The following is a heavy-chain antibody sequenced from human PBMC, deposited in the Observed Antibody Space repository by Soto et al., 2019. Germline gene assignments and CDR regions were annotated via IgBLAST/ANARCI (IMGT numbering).Heavy chain of an antibody. CDR2: ISSSSSYI. J-gene: IGHJ4*02. Sequence: EVQLVESGGGLVKPGGSLRLSCAASGFTFSSYSMNWVRQAPGKGLEWVSSISSSSSYIYYADSVKGRFTISRDNAKNSLYLQMNSLRAEDTAVYYCARDYNYGSGSYALPDYWGQGTLVTVSS. D-gene: IGHD3-10*01. CDR1: GFTFSSYS. V-gene: IGHV3-21*01. CDR3: ARDYNYGSGSYALPDY.